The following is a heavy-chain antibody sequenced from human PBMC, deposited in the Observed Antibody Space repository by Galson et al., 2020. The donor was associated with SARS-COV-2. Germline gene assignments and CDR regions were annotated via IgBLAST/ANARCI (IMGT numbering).Heavy chain of an antibody. V-gene: IGHV3-30-3*01. J-gene: IGHJ6*02. CDR2: ISYDGSNK. CDR3: ARDEPNWKPGYYYGMDV. CDR1: GFTFSSYA. D-gene: IGHD1-20*01. Sequence: PGGSLRLSCAASGFTFSSYAMHWVRQAPGKGLEWVAVISYDGSNKYYADSVKGRFTISRDNSKNTLYLQMNSLRAEDTAVYYCARDEPNWKPGYYYGMDVWGQGTTVTVSS.